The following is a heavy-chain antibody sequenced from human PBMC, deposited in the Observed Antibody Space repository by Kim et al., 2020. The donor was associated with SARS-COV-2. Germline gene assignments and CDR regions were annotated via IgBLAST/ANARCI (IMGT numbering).Heavy chain of an antibody. D-gene: IGHD1-1*01. V-gene: IGHV4-59*01. CDR2: IYYSGST. J-gene: IGHJ4*02. CDR3: ARGGFNWADC. CDR1: GGSISGYY. Sequence: SETLSLTCTVSGGSISGYYWSWIRQPPGKGLEWIGYIYYSGSTNYNPSLKSRVTISVDTSKNQFSLKQGSVTAADPAVYYCARGGFNWADCWGQGTLVTVSS.